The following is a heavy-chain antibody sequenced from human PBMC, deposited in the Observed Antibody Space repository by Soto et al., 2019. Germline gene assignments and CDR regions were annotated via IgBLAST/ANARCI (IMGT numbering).Heavy chain of an antibody. CDR2: IYYSGST. J-gene: IGHJ4*02. D-gene: IGHD3-22*01. CDR3: ARHIARYDIGGYYFDY. Sequence: QLQLQESGPGLVKPSETLSLTCTVSGGSISSSSYYWGWIHQPPGKGLEWIGSIYYSGSTYYNPSLKSRVTISVDTSKNQFSLKLSSVTAADTAVYYCARHIARYDIGGYYFDYWGQGTLVTVSS. V-gene: IGHV4-39*01. CDR1: GGSISSSSYY.